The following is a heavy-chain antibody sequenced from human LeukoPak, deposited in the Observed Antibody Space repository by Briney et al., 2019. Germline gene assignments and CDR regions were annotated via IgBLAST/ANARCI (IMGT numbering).Heavy chain of an antibody. Sequence: ASVKVSCKASGYTFTGYYMHWVRQAPGQGLEWMGWINPNSGGTNYAQKFQGWVTMTRDTSISTAYMELSSLRSEDTAVYYCARDLRRLAVAGIDYWGQGTLVTVSS. J-gene: IGHJ4*02. D-gene: IGHD6-19*01. CDR3: ARDLRRLAVAGIDY. CDR2: INPNSGGT. CDR1: GYTFTGYY. V-gene: IGHV1-2*04.